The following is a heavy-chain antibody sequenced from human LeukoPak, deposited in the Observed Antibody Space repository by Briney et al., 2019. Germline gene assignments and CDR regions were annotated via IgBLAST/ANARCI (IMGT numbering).Heavy chain of an antibody. Sequence: ASVKVSCKASGGTFSSYAISWVRQAPGQGLEWMGGIIPIFGTANYAQKFQGRVTITADKSTSTAYMELSSLRSEDTAVYYCARQIFGVVIPSDYYYYMDVWGKGTTVTVSS. D-gene: IGHD3-3*01. V-gene: IGHV1-69*06. CDR1: GGTFSSYA. CDR3: ARQIFGVVIPSDYYYYMDV. CDR2: IIPIFGTA. J-gene: IGHJ6*03.